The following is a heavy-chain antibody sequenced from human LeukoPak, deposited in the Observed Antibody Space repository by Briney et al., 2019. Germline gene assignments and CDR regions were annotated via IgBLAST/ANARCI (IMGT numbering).Heavy chain of an antibody. CDR1: GDSISSYY. J-gene: IGHJ4*02. CDR3: ARLTRLSTSPDRYYLDY. CDR2: IYTSGGT. V-gene: IGHV4-4*09. Sequence: PSETLSLTCTVSGDSISSYYWSWIRQPPCKGLESIGYIYTSGGTNYIPSLKGRVTISIDTSKNQFSLKLSSVTAADSAVYYCARLTRLSTSPDRYYLDYWGQGTLVTVSS. D-gene: IGHD6-6*01.